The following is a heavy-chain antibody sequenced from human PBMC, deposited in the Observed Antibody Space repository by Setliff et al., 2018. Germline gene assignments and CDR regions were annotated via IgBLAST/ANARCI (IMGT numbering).Heavy chain of an antibody. D-gene: IGHD3-3*01. CDR3: ARVSMYYNFWSGYYGERGEYFDY. Sequence: LSLTCTVSGGSISSYYWSCIRQPPGKGLEWIGYIYYSGSTNYNPSLRSRVTMSVDTSKSQFSLKLSSVTAAATAVYYCARVSMYYNFWSGYYGERGEYFDYWGQGTLVTVSS. CDR2: IYYSGST. J-gene: IGHJ4*02. V-gene: IGHV4-59*01. CDR1: GGSISSYY.